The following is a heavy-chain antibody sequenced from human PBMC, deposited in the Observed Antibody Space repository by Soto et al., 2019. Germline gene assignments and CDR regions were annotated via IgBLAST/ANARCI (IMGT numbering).Heavy chain of an antibody. J-gene: IGHJ4*02. CDR2: INPNSGGT. CDR3: ARAWESGPADAGSFYFDY. CDR1: GYTFTGYY. V-gene: IGHV1-2*04. D-gene: IGHD2-2*01. Sequence: QVQLVQSGAEVKKPGASVKVSCKASGYTFTGYYMHWVRQAPGQGLEWMGWINPNSGGTNYAQKLQGWVTRTRDTSISTAYMELSRLRSDDTAVYYCARAWESGPADAGSFYFDYWGQGTLVTVSS.